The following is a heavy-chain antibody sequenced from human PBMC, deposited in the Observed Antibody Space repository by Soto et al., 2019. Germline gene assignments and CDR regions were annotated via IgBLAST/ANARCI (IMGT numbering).Heavy chain of an antibody. CDR3: AKDSNPYGVNSGFDY. J-gene: IGHJ4*02. CDR2: ISWNSGSI. D-gene: IGHD4-17*01. V-gene: IGHV3-9*01. Sequence: GGSMRLSCSASGFTFDDYAMHWVRQAPGKGLEWVSGISWNSGSIGYADSVKGRFTISRDNAKNSLYLQMNSLRAEDTALYYCAKDSNPYGVNSGFDYWCQGTLVTVSS. CDR1: GFTFDDYA.